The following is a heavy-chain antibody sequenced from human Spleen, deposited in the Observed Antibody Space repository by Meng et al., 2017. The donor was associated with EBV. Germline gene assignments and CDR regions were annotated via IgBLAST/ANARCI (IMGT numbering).Heavy chain of an antibody. V-gene: IGHV4-34*01. CDR1: GGSASGSD. CDR3: ATWNNNGWYYGY. Sequence: QGQLQQGGAELLKPSETLPPTSVVYGGSASGSDWSWIRQPPGKGLEWIGEINLGGNTNYNPSLKSRVSISVDTSKNHFSLKVDSVTAADTAVYYCATWNNNGWYYGYWGQGTLVTVSS. CDR2: INLGGNT. D-gene: IGHD6-19*01. J-gene: IGHJ4*01.